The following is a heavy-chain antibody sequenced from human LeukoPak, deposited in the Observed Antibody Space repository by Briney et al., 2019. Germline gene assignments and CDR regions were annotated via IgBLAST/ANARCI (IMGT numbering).Heavy chain of an antibody. CDR3: ARERVGYTIDRGFDQ. V-gene: IGHV4-61*02. J-gene: IGHJ4*02. Sequence: SETLSLTCTVSGASVSSSDFYWKWIRQPAGKGLEWIGRGYTSGTTDYNPSLKSRLTISVDTSTNRFSLKLSSVTAADTAVYFCARERVGYTIDRGFDQWGQGILVTVSS. D-gene: IGHD1-26*01. CDR2: GYTSGTT. CDR1: GASVSSSDFY.